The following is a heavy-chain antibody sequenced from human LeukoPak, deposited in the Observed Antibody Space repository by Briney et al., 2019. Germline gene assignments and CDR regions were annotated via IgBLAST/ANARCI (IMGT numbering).Heavy chain of an antibody. J-gene: IGHJ5*02. Sequence: SETLSLTCTVSGGSVSNYYWSWIRQPAGKGLEWIGHIYTSGSTNYNPSLKSRVTMSVDTSKNQFSLKLSSVTAADTAVYYCARGDAHYDFFGYHRRWLFDPCGQRTLGTVSS. CDR2: IYTSGST. CDR1: GGSVSNYY. D-gene: IGHD3-3*01. CDR3: ARGDAHYDFFGYHRRWLFDP. V-gene: IGHV4-4*07.